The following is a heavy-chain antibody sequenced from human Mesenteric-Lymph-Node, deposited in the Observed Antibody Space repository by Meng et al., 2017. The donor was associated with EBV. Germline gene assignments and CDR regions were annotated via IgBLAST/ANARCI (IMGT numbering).Heavy chain of an antibody. CDR2: IYYTGFT. V-gene: IGHV4-61*01. Sequence: QILAQASGAEVWMHAKRPYLNCSVSDVSVSSASYYWSLIRQPPGKALEWIGYIYYTGFTDYTPSLQSRVTLSFDTSKNQFSLKLTCVAAADTAVYYCARGPHPGYCCGGSFYDWGQGTLVTVSS. D-gene: IGHD2-15*01. CDR3: ARGPHPGYCCGGSFYD. CDR1: DVSVSSASYY. J-gene: IGHJ4*02.